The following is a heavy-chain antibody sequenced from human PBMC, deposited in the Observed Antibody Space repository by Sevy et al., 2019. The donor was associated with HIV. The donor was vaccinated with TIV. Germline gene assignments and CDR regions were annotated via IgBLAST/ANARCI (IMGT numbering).Heavy chain of an antibody. CDR2: IKSKTDGGTT. V-gene: IGHV3-15*01. Sequence: GSLRLSCAASGFTFSNAWMSWVRQAPGKGLEWVGRIKSKTDGGTTDYAAPVKGRFTISRDDSKNTLYLQMNSLKTEDTAVHYCTTDPYSSSPYYYYGMDVWGQGTTVTVSS. CDR3: TTDPYSSSPYYYYGMDV. CDR1: GFTFSNAW. D-gene: IGHD6-6*01. J-gene: IGHJ6*02.